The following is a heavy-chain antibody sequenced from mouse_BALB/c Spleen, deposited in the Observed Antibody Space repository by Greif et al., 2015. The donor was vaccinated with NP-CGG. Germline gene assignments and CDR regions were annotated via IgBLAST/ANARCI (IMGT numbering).Heavy chain of an antibody. CDR1: GFNIKDTY. J-gene: IGHJ1*01. V-gene: IGHV14-3*02. D-gene: IGHD2-4*01. CDR2: IDPANGNT. CDR3: ARVITGYWYFDV. Sequence: VQLQQSGAELVKPGASVKLSCTASGFNIKDTYMHWVKQRPEQGLEWIGRIDPANGNTKYDPKFQGKATITADTSSNAAYLQLSSLTSEDTAGYYCARVITGYWYFDVWGAGTTVIVSS.